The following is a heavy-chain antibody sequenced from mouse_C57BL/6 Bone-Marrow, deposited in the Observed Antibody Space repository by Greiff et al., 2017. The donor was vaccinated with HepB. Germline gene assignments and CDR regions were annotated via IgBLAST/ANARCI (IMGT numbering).Heavy chain of an antibody. D-gene: IGHD1-1*01. Sequence: VQLQQSGAELVRPGTSVKVSCKASGYAFTNYLIEWVKQRPGQGLEWIGVINPGSGGTNYNEKFKGKATLTADKSSSTAYMQLSSLTSEDSAVYFCARPTVVADYFDYWGQGTTLTVSS. CDR3: ARPTVVADYFDY. J-gene: IGHJ2*01. CDR2: INPGSGGT. CDR1: GYAFTNYL. V-gene: IGHV1-54*01.